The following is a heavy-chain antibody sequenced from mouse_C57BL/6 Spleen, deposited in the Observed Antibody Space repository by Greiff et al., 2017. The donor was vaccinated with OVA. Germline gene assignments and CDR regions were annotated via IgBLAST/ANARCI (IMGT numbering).Heavy chain of an antibody. V-gene: IGHV1-15*01. J-gene: IGHJ1*03. CDR1: GYTFTDYE. Sequence: QVQLKESGAELVRPGASVTLSCKASGYTFTDYEMHWVKQTPVHGLEWIGAIYPETGGTAYNQKFKGKAILTADKSSRTAYMELRSLTSEDSAVYYCTSSYSFYGSRYFDVWGTGTTVTVSS. CDR2: IYPETGGT. CDR3: TSSYSFYGSRYFDV. D-gene: IGHD1-1*01.